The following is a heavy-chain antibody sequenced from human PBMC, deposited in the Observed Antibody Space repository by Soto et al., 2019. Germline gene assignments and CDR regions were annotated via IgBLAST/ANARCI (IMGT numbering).Heavy chain of an antibody. Sequence: QVRLHESGPGLVKPSETLSLTCTVSTASFNDYYWSWIRQPPGEGLEWIGSIYHTGNTNYNPSLESRVSISVDTSKIQFSLGLISVTAADTAVYYSARDVGIHDAFDIWGQGTLVTVSS. CDR3: ARDVGIHDAFDI. J-gene: IGHJ3*02. CDR2: IYHTGNT. V-gene: IGHV4-59*13. D-gene: IGHD5-18*01. CDR1: TASFNDYY.